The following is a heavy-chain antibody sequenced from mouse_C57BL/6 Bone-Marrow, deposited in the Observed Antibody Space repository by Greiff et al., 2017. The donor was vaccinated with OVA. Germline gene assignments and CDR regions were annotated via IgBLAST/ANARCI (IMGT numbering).Heavy chain of an antibody. Sequence: QESGAELVKPGASVKMSCKASGYTFTSYWITWVKQRPGQGLEWIGDIYPGSGSTNYNEKFKSKATLTVDTSSSTAYMQLSSLTSEDSAVYYCARELRLFLDYWGQGTTLTVSS. J-gene: IGHJ2*01. D-gene: IGHD3-2*02. CDR3: ARELRLFLDY. CDR1: GYTFTSYW. CDR2: IYPGSGST. V-gene: IGHV1-55*01.